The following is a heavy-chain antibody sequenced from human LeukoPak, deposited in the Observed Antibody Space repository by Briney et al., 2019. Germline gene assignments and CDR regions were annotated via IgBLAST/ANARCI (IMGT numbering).Heavy chain of an antibody. CDR1: GFSFTNFW. CDR2: IHPEGNEK. V-gene: IGHV3-7*04. Sequence: GGSLRLSCAVSGFSFTNFWMSWVRQAPGRGLEWVANIHPEGNEKYHVESVKGRFTISRDSTKNLQFLQMNGLRVEDTAVYYCARGDAFSGDHWGQGTLVTVSS. J-gene: IGHJ4*02. CDR3: ARGDAFSGDH.